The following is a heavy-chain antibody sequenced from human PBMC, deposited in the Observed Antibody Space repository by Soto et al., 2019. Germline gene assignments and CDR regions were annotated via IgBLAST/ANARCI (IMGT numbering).Heavy chain of an antibody. J-gene: IGHJ3*02. CDR3: AQQLAATDTGRPFDI. V-gene: IGHV4-31*03. CDR1: VGSISSGGYF. Sequence: PSETLSLTCTVSVGSISSGGYFWSWIRQHPEKGLDWIGCIYYSWTTYYNPSLKSRMTMSIDTSKKQFSIELRSVTAADTAMYYCAQQLAATDTGRPFDIWGQGTMVNVSS. D-gene: IGHD6-13*01. CDR2: IYYSWTT.